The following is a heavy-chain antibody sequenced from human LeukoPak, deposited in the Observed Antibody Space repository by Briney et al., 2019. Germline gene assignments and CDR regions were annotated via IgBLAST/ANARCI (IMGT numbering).Heavy chain of an antibody. D-gene: IGHD2-15*01. CDR3: ARDRGGV. CDR1: GYSIRSGFY. V-gene: IGHV4-38-2*02. J-gene: IGHJ6*04. CDR2: IYHSGIT. Sequence: PSETLSLTCTVSGYSIRSGFYWGWIRQPPGKGLEWIGNIYHSGITYDTPSLKSRVTISVDTSKNQFYLKLSSVTAADTAVYYCARDRGGVWGKGTTVTVSS.